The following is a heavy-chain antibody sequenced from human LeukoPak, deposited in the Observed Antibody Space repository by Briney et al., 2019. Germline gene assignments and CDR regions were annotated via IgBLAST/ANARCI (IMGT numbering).Heavy chain of an antibody. Sequence: GGSLRLSCAASGFTFNIYAMSWVRQAPGKGLEWVSSTSSGGDYTYYAGSVKGRFTISRDNSKNTLYLQMNSLRAEDTATYYCAIDRPNNFESNGHYYRRDGDSWGQGTLVTVSS. D-gene: IGHD3-22*01. CDR1: GFTFNIYA. J-gene: IGHJ5*01. CDR3: AIDRPNNFESNGHYYRRDGDS. V-gene: IGHV3-23*01. CDR2: TSSGGDYT.